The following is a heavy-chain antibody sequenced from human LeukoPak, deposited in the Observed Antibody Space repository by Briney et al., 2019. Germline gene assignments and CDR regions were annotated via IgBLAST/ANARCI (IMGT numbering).Heavy chain of an antibody. J-gene: IGHJ4*02. CDR3: ARTSGSSSWYYFDY. Sequence: GGSLRLSCAASGISFSSYGMHWVRQAPGKGLEWVTFIWYDASNKYYAESVKGRFTISRDNSRNTLFLQMNSLRAEDTAVYYCARTSGSSSWYYFDYWGQGTLVTVSS. D-gene: IGHD6-13*01. V-gene: IGHV3-33*01. CDR1: GISFSSYG. CDR2: IWYDASNK.